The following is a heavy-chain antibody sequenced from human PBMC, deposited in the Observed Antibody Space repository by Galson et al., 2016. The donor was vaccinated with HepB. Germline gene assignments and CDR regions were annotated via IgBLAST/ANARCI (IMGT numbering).Heavy chain of an antibody. Sequence: ETLSLTCTVSGGSISRTSYYWGWIRQPPGKGLEWIGSIYYSGITYYNLSLKSRVTISVDTSKDQFSLRLSSVTAADTAVYFCARVSSGSFINFTSWGQGTLVTVSS. CDR3: ARVSSGSFINFTS. D-gene: IGHD1-26*01. CDR1: GGSISRTSYY. J-gene: IGHJ4*02. CDR2: IYYSGIT. V-gene: IGHV4-39*07.